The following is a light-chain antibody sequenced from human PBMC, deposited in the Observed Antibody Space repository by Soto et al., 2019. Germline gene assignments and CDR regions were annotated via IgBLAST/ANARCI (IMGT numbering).Light chain of an antibody. J-gene: IGLJ1*01. CDR2: RNN. CDR3: AAWDDSLNASV. Sequence: QSVLTQPPSASGAPGQRVTISCSGSSSKVGSNTVSWYQQFPGTAPKLLIPRNNKRPSGVPDRFSGSKSGTSASLAISGLQSEDEADYYCAAWDDSLNASVFGGGTKLTVL. CDR1: SSKVGSNT. V-gene: IGLV1-44*01.